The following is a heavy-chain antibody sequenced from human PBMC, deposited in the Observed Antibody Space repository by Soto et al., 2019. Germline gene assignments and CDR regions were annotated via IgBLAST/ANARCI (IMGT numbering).Heavy chain of an antibody. CDR2: MYSSGSA. D-gene: IGHD3-10*01. CDR3: ARGGTRSGDLATC. CDR1: GDSISNCY. J-gene: IGHJ4*02. V-gene: IGHV4-4*07. Sequence: VRLQESGPGLVEPSETLSLTCSVSGDSISNCYWCWIRQPAGTGLDWIGRMYSSGSANYNPSLKTQGTTWVDTSKHYVFLSVTPVTAADSAVYVGARGGTRSGDLATCWGQGIQVIVSS.